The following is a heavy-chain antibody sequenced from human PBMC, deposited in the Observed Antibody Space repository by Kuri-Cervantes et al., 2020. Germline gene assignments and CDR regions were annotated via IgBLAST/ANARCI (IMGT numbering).Heavy chain of an antibody. CDR1: GFTFSDYY. Sequence: LSLTCAASGFTFSDYYMSWIRQAPGKGLEWISYISNSGTTIYYAADSVKGRFTLSRDNAENSLYLQMNSLRAEDTAVYYCARDKGIYDPSGVRGCYFDYWGQGTLVTVSS. CDR2: ISNSGTTI. V-gene: IGHV3-11*01. D-gene: IGHD3-22*01. CDR3: ARDKGIYDPSGVRGCYFDY. J-gene: IGHJ4*02.